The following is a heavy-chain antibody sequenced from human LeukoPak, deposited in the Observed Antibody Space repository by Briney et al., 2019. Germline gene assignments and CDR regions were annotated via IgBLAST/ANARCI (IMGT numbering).Heavy chain of an antibody. CDR1: GFTFSDYY. J-gene: IGHJ4*02. CDR3: ARLRLLWFGELPEQYFDY. V-gene: IGHV3-11*04. Sequence: GGSLRLSCAASGFTFSDYYMNWIRQAPGKGLEWISYITGRGNVIYYADSVKGRFTISRDNAKNSLYLQMNSLRVEDTAVYYCARLRLLWFGELPEQYFDYWGQGTLVTVSS. CDR2: ITGRGNVI. D-gene: IGHD3-10*01.